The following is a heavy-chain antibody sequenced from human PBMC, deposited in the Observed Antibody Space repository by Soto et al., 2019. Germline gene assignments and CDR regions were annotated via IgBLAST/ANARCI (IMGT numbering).Heavy chain of an antibody. CDR2: IYYSGST. Sequence: TLSLTCTVSGGSISSGGYYWSWIRQHPGKGLEWIGYIYYSGSTYYNPSLKSRVTISVDTSKNQFSLKLSSVTAADTAVYYCARDLGYYDSSGYPFGAFDIWGQGTMVTVSS. J-gene: IGHJ3*02. CDR3: ARDLGYYDSSGYPFGAFDI. CDR1: GGSISSGGYY. V-gene: IGHV4-31*03. D-gene: IGHD3-22*01.